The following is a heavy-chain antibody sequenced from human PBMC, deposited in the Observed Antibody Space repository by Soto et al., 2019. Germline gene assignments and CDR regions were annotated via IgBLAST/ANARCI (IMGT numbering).Heavy chain of an antibody. Sequence: ESGGAVTQPGGSLRLSCEASGFTFSNYAMNWVRQAPGKGLEWVSSISDSSSKTYYADSVKGRFTISRDNSKNTLLLQVNTLRADDTAVYFCARGYVGSWSHFDYWGQGTQVIVYS. CDR1: GFTFSNYA. J-gene: IGHJ4*02. CDR2: ISDSSSKT. CDR3: ARGYVGSWSHFDY. D-gene: IGHD2-15*01. V-gene: IGHV3-23*01.